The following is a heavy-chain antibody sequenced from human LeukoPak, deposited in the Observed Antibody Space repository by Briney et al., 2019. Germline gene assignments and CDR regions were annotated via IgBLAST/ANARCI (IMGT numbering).Heavy chain of an antibody. V-gene: IGHV5-51*01. D-gene: IGHD6-19*01. Sequence: GESLKISCKGSGYSFTSYWIGWARQMPGKGLEWMGIIYPGDSDTRYSPSFQGQVTISADKSISTAYLQWSSLKASDTAMYYCARRNGQWLVRDYYFDYWGQGTLVTVSS. CDR3: ARRNGQWLVRDYYFDY. CDR1: GYSFTSYW. CDR2: IYPGDSDT. J-gene: IGHJ4*02.